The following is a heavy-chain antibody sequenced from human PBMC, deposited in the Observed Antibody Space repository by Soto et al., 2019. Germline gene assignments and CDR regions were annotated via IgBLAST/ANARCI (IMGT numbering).Heavy chain of an antibody. V-gene: IGHV3-30*18. J-gene: IGHJ4*02. D-gene: IGHD5-18*01. CDR1: GFTFSSYG. CDR2: ISYDGSNK. CDR3: AKERAAMVTHN. Sequence: QVQLVESGGGVVQPGRSLRLSCAASGFTFSSYGMHWVRQAPGKGLEWVAVISYDGSNKYYADSVKGRFTISRDNSKNTLYLQMNSLRAEDTAVYYCAKERAAMVTHNWGQGTLVTVSS.